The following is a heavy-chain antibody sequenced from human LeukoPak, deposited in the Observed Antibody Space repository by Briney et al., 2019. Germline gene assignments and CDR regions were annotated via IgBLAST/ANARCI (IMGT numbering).Heavy chain of an antibody. J-gene: IGHJ4*02. D-gene: IGHD5-12*01. CDR3: AKDSGYDDYFDY. V-gene: IGHV3-30-3*01. Sequence: PGRSLRLSCAVSGFTFSSYALHWVRQSPGKGLEWVALISYDGNNKYYADSVKGRFTISRDNSKNTLYLQMNSLRAEDTAVYYCAKDSGYDDYFDYWGQGTLVTVSS. CDR2: ISYDGNNK. CDR1: GFTFSSYA.